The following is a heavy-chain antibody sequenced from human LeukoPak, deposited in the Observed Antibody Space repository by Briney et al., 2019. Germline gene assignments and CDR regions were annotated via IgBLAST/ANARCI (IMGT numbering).Heavy chain of an antibody. D-gene: IGHD6-13*01. CDR2: ISAYNGNT. V-gene: IGHV1-18*01. CDR3: ARDGSSSWYFWFDP. Sequence: ASVKVSCKASGHTFTSYGISWVRQAPGQGLEWMGWISAYNGNTNYAQKLQGRVTMTTDTSTSTAYVELRSLRSDDTAVYYCARDGSSSWYFWFDPWGQGTLVTVSS. CDR1: GHTFTSYG. J-gene: IGHJ5*02.